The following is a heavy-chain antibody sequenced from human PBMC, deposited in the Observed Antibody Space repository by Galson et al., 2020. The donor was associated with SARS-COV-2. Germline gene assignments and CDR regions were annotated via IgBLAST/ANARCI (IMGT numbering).Heavy chain of an antibody. Sequence: YNTSLKSRVTISVDTSKNQFSLKLTSETAADTAMYYCARGRIGRYDFWSGYSYWGQGTVVTVSS. D-gene: IGHD3-3*01. V-gene: IGHV4-34*01. CDR3: ARGRIGRYDFWSGYSY. J-gene: IGHJ4*02.